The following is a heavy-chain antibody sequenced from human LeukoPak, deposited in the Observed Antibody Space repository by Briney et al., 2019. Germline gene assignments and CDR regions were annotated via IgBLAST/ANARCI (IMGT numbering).Heavy chain of an antibody. CDR3: TRMTTGHDY. D-gene: IGHD4-17*01. J-gene: IGHJ4*02. V-gene: IGHV4-34*01. Sequence: SETLSLTCAVSGVSFNDYYWSWVRQTPGMRLEWIGEINHSGYTNDSPSLKSRVTLSIDTSRKQFSLNLRSVTVADSGIYYCTRMTTGHDYWGQGTLVTVSS. CDR2: INHSGYT. CDR1: GVSFNDYY.